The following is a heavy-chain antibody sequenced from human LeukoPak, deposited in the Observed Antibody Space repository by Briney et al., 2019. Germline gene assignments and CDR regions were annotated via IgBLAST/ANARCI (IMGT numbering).Heavy chain of an antibody. V-gene: IGHV3-15*01. CDR3: TRPLYSSPT. Sequence: GGSLRLSCAASGFTFSNAWMSWVRQAPGKGLEGCGRIKSKTDGGTTDYAAPVKGRFTISRDDSKNTLYQQMNSLKTEDTAVYYCTRPLYSSPTWGQGTLVTVSS. CDR2: IKSKTDGGTT. D-gene: IGHD6-6*01. J-gene: IGHJ4*02. CDR1: GFTFSNAW.